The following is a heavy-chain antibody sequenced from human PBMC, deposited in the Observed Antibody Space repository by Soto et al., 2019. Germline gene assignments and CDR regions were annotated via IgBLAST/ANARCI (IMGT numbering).Heavy chain of an antibody. Sequence: ASVKVSCKASGYTFTSYYMHWVRQAPGQGLEWMGIINPSGGSTSYAQKFQGRVTMTRDTSTSTVYMELSSLRSEDTAVYYCARDQLTMNLYYYYYYMDVWGQGTTVTVSS. J-gene: IGHJ6*03. CDR2: INPSGGST. V-gene: IGHV1-46*03. CDR1: GYTFTSYY. CDR3: ARDQLTMNLYYYYYYMDV. D-gene: IGHD2-2*01.